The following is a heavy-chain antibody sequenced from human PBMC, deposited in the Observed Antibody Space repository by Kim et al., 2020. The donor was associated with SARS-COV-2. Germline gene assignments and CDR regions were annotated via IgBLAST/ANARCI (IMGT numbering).Heavy chain of an antibody. V-gene: IGHV4-34*01. D-gene: IGHD3-22*01. CDR1: GGSFSGYD. Sequence: SETLSLTCAVYGGSFSGYDWSWSRQPPGKGLGWMGESNHSGSTNYNPSLKSRGPISVDTAKNQFSLKLSAVTAADTAVYYCARILGGTAYSRGISSGYPQANAYWGPGTLVTVS. CDR2: SNHSGST. J-gene: IGHJ4*02. CDR3: ARILGGTAYSRGISSGYPQANAY.